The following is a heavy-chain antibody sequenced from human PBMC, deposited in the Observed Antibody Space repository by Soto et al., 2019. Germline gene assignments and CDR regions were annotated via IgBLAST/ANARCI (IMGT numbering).Heavy chain of an antibody. J-gene: IGHJ4*02. D-gene: IGHD6-13*01. V-gene: IGHV4-30-4*01. CDR3: ARLFERQHIDY. CDR1: GGSISSGDYY. CDR2: IYYSGST. Sequence: SETLSLTCTVSGGSISSGDYYWSWIRQPPGKGLEWIGYIYYSGSTYYNPSLKSRVTISVDTSKNQFSLKLSSVTAADTAVYYCARLFERQHIDYWGQGTLVTVSS.